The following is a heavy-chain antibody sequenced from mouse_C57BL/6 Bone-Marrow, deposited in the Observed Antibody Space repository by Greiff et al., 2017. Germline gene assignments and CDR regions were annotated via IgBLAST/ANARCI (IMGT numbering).Heavy chain of an antibody. J-gene: IGHJ3*01. D-gene: IGHD2-4*01. CDR3: ARGIYYDYSLFAY. Sequence: EVKLQESGPGLVKPSQSLSLTCSVTGYSITSGYYWNWIRQFPGNKLEWMGYISYDGSNNYNPSLKNRISITRNTSKNQFFLKLNSVTTEYTATYYCARGIYYDYSLFAYWGQGTLVTVSA. CDR1: GYSITSGYY. V-gene: IGHV3-6*01. CDR2: ISYDGSN.